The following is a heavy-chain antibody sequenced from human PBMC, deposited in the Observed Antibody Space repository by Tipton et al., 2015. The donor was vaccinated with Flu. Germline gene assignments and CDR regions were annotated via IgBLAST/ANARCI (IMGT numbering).Heavy chain of an antibody. CDR2: MYHNGPT. Sequence: LRLSCIVSGYSISSGYYWGWIRQPPGKGLEWIGRMYHNGPTYYNPSLKSRVTTSIDTSKDQFSLNLSSVTAADTAVYYCARACGSGGNRWFDPWGQGALVTVSS. J-gene: IGHJ5*02. CDR3: ARACGSGGNRWFDP. V-gene: IGHV4-38-2*02. D-gene: IGHD2-15*01. CDR1: GYSISSGYY.